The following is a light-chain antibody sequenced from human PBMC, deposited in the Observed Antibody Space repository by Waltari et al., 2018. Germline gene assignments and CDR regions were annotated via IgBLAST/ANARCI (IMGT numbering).Light chain of an antibody. Sequence: QSALTQPPSASGSPGQSVTISCTGTSSDVGGYNYVSWYQQHPGKAPKRMIYEVSKRPSGVPERFSGSKSGNTASLTVSGLQAEDEADYYCSSYAGSNNFGHVVFGGGTKLTVL. CDR1: SSDVGGYNY. V-gene: IGLV2-8*01. J-gene: IGLJ2*01. CDR2: EVS. CDR3: SSYAGSNNFGHVV.